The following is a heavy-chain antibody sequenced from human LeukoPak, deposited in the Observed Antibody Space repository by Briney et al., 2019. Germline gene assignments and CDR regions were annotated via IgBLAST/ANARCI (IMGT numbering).Heavy chain of an antibody. CDR2: ISGDGGST. V-gene: IGHV3-43*02. D-gene: IGHD6-19*01. CDR1: GFTFDDYA. J-gene: IGHJ6*02. CDR3: VKDLANSSGWYVRLVPIYYYGMDV. Sequence: QPGGSLKLSCAASGFTFDDYAMHWVRQAPGKGLEWVSLISGDGGSTYYADSVKGRFTISRDNSKNSLYLQMNSLRTEDTALYYCVKDLANSSGWYVRLVPIYYYGMDVWGQGTTVTVSS.